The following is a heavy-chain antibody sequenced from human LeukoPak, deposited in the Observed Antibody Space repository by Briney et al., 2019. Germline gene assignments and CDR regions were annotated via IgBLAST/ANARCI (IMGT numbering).Heavy chain of an antibody. Sequence: ASVKVSCKASGGTFSSYAISWVRQAPGQGLEWMGGIIPIFGTANYAQKFQGRVTITTDESTSTAYMELSSLRSEDTAVYYCARGQRDFWSGYYNWFDRWGQGTLVTVSS. CDR1: GGTFSSYA. V-gene: IGHV1-69*05. CDR2: IIPIFGTA. CDR3: ARGQRDFWSGYYNWFDR. J-gene: IGHJ5*02. D-gene: IGHD3-3*01.